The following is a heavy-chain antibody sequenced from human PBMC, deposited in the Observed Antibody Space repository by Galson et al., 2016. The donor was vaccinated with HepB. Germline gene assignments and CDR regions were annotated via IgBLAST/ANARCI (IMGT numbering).Heavy chain of an antibody. J-gene: IGHJ2*01. CDR3: AKAGSGWTAKARYCDI. CDR1: GFTFSSYV. V-gene: IGHV3-23*01. CDR2: ISGSGETT. Sequence: SLRLSCAASGFTFSSYVMTWVRQAPGKGLEWVSGISGSGETTYYADSVKGRFTISRDNSKKTLYLQMNSLRAEDAAMYYCAKAGSGWTAKARYCDIWGRGTLVTVSS. D-gene: IGHD6-19*01.